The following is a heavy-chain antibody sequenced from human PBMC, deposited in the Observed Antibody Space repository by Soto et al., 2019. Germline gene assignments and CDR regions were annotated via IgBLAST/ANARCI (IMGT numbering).Heavy chain of an antibody. CDR3: AREYSSCYAGRQACSPFDY. D-gene: IGHD2-2*01. J-gene: IGHJ4*02. CDR1: GYTFTRYY. Sequence: ASVKVSCKASGYTFTRYYIHWVRKAPGQGLEWMGWINPNNGGTNHAQKFQDWVTMTRDTSISTAYMELSRLRSDDTAVYYCAREYSSCYAGRQACSPFDYWGQGILVTAPQ. CDR2: INPNNGGT. V-gene: IGHV1-2*04.